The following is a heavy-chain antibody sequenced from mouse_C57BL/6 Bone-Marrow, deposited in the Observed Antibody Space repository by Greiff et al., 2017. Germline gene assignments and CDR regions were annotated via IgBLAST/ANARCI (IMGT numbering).Heavy chain of an antibody. J-gene: IGHJ1*03. Sequence: VVESGASVKISCKASGYSFTDYNMNWVKQSNGKRLEWIGVINPNYGTTSYNQKFKGKATLTVDQSSSTAYMQLNSLTSEDSAVYYCAREGYDYDYWYFDVWGTGTTVTVSS. D-gene: IGHD2-4*01. CDR2: INPNYGTT. CDR3: AREGYDYDYWYFDV. CDR1: GYSFTDYN. V-gene: IGHV1-39*01.